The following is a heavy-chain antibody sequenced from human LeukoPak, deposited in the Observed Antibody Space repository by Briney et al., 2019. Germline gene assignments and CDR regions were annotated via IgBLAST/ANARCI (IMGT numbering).Heavy chain of an antibody. J-gene: IGHJ3*02. D-gene: IGHD1-1*01. Sequence: GGSLRLSCAASGFTFSSYWMHWVRQAPGKGLEWVSSISSSSSYIYYGDSVKGRFTISRDNAKNSLYLQMNSLKAEDTAVYYCARDPPPNWDAFDIWGQGTVVTVSS. CDR3: ARDPPPNWDAFDI. V-gene: IGHV3-21*01. CDR2: ISSSSSYI. CDR1: GFTFSSYW.